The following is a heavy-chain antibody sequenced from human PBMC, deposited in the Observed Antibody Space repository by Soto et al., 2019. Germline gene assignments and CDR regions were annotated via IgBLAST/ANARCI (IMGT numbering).Heavy chain of an antibody. CDR3: ARVPDY. CDR2: IYHSGST. CDR1: GGSIRSSGYS. Sequence: QQQLQASVAGLVKLSQTLSLTCAVSGGSIRSSGYSWSWIRQPPGKGLEWIGYIYHSGSTYYNPSLRSRVTISVDSSKNQFSLKLSSVTAADAAVYYCARVPDYWGQGTLFTVSS. V-gene: IGHV4-30-2*01. J-gene: IGHJ4*02.